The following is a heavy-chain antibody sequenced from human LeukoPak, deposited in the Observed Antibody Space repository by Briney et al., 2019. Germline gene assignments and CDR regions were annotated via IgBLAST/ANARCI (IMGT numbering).Heavy chain of an antibody. V-gene: IGHV1-2*02. CDR2: ISAYNGNT. CDR1: GYTFTGYY. D-gene: IGHD3-22*01. Sequence: ASVKVSCKASGYTFTGYYMHWVRQAPGQGLEWMGWISAYNGNTNYAQKFQGRVTMTRNTSISTAYMELSSLRSEDTAVYYCAREGVVYYYDSSGSYYYYYYMDVWGKGTTVTISS. CDR3: AREGVVYYYDSSGSYYYYYYMDV. J-gene: IGHJ6*03.